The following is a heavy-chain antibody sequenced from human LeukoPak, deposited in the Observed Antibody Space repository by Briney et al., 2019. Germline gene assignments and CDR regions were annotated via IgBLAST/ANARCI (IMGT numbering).Heavy chain of an antibody. CDR3: ARGWCSGTSCPTGFDP. CDR1: GGSIGSSRYY. CDR2: IYYSGST. J-gene: IGHJ5*02. V-gene: IGHV4-39*07. Sequence: SETLSLTCTVSGGSIGSSRYYWGWIRQPPGKGLEWIGSIYYSGSTYYNPSLKSRVTISVDTSKNQFSLKLSSVTAADTAVYYCARGWCSGTSCPTGFDPWGQGTLVTVSS. D-gene: IGHD2-2*01.